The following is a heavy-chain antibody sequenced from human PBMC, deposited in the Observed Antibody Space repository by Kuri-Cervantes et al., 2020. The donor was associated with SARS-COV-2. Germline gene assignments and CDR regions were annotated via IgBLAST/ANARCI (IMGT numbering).Heavy chain of an antibody. V-gene: IGHV4-38-2*01. CDR1: GYPISNGYY. J-gene: IGHJ5*02. CDR3: ASDDLVVVPTGNNWFDP. Sequence: GSLRLSCAVSGYPISNGYYWGWIRQPPGKGLQWIGSIHHSGSTYHNPSLKSRVSISVDTSKNQFSLKLSSVTAADTAVYYCASDDLVVVPTGNNWFDPWGQGTLVTVSS. D-gene: IGHD2-2*01. CDR2: IHHSGST.